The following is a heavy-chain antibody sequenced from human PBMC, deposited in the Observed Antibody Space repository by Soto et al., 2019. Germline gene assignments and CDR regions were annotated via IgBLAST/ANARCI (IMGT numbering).Heavy chain of an antibody. CDR1: GFTFDDYA. V-gene: IGHV3-9*01. J-gene: IGHJ4*02. Sequence: EVQLVESGGGLVQPGRSLRLSCAASGFTFDDYAMHWDRQAPGKGLEWVSGISWNSGSIGYADSVKGRFTISRDNAKNSLYLQMNSLRAEDTALYYCAKARYYYDSSGYSDFDYWGQGTLVTVSS. CDR3: AKARYYYDSSGYSDFDY. CDR2: ISWNSGSI. D-gene: IGHD3-22*01.